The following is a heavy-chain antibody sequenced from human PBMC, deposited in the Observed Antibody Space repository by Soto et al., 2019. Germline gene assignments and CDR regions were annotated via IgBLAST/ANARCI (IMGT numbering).Heavy chain of an antibody. V-gene: IGHV1-58*01. CDR1: GFTFTSSA. J-gene: IGHJ6*02. Sequence: SVKVSCKASGFTFTSSAVHWVRQARGQRLEWIGWIVVGSGNTNYAQKFQERVTITRDMSTSTAYMELSSLRSEDTAVYYCAAGKRFLERLNYYGMDVWGQGTTVTVSS. CDR2: IVVGSGNT. D-gene: IGHD3-3*01. CDR3: AAGKRFLERLNYYGMDV.